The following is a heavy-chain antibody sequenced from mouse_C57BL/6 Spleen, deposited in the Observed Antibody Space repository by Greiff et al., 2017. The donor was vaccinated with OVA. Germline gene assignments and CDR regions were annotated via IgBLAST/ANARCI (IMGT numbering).Heavy chain of an antibody. Sequence: VQLQQSGAELVKPGASVKISCKASGYAFTSYWMHWVKQRPGQGLEWIGLIYPGDGDTNYNGKFKGKATLTADKSSSTAYMQLSSLTSEDSAVYVCARTSGDSNYTWFAYWGQGTLVTVSA. CDR1: GYAFTSYW. J-gene: IGHJ3*01. V-gene: IGHV1-80*01. D-gene: IGHD2-5*01. CDR2: IYPGDGDT. CDR3: ARTSGDSNYTWFAY.